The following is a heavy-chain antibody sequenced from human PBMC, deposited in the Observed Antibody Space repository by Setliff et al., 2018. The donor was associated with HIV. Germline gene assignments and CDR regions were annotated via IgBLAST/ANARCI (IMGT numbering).Heavy chain of an antibody. CDR3: NTVRTRYSSTWF. CDR2: IQSKTDGGAT. Sequence: GGSLRLSCAASGFTFSNAWMSWVRQAPGKGLEWVGRIQSKTDGGATDYAAPVKGRFTISRDDSQNTLYLQMNSLKPEDSAVYYCNTVRTRYSSTWFWGQGTLVTVSS. CDR1: GFTFSNAW. V-gene: IGHV3-15*01. D-gene: IGHD6-13*01. J-gene: IGHJ4*02.